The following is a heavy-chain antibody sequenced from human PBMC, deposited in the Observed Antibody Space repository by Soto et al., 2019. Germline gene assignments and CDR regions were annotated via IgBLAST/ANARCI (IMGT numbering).Heavy chain of an antibody. Sequence: QVQLQESGPGLVKASETLSLTCNVSRHSITSYYFNWIRQAPGKGLEWLGYVYYSGSSSYSPSLKSRVSMSLDTSKSLVSLTLTSVTAADTAVYYCATSHRRGRTHLFSFDMWGQGTMVAVSS. D-gene: IGHD3-10*01. V-gene: IGHV4-59*01. CDR3: ATSHRRGRTHLFSFDM. J-gene: IGHJ3*02. CDR1: RHSITSYY. CDR2: VYYSGSS.